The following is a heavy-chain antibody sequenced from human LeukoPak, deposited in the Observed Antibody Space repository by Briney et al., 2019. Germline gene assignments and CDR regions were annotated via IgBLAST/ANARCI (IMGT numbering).Heavy chain of an antibody. J-gene: IGHJ5*02. V-gene: IGHV4-59*12. CDR2: IYYSGST. D-gene: IGHD6-6*01. CDR1: GGSISSYY. Sequence: SETLSLTCTVSGGSISSYYWSWIRQPPGKGLEWIGYIYYSGSTNYNPSLKSRVTISVDTSKNQFSLKLSSVTAADTAVYYCARDGEYSSPPVTWFDPWGQGTLVTVSS. CDR3: ARDGEYSSPPVTWFDP.